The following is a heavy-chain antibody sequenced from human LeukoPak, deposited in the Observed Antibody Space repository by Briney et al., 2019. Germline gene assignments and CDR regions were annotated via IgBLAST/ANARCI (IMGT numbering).Heavy chain of an antibody. V-gene: IGHV4-39*07. Sequence: PSETLSLTCTVSGDSISSTNYYWGWIRQPPGKGLEWIGSIYYSGSTFNNPSLKSRVTISVDTSKNQFSLKLSSVTAADTAVYYCARDSSGWYNWFDPWGQGTLVTVSS. CDR1: GDSISSTNYY. J-gene: IGHJ5*02. D-gene: IGHD6-19*01. CDR2: IYYSGST. CDR3: ARDSSGWYNWFDP.